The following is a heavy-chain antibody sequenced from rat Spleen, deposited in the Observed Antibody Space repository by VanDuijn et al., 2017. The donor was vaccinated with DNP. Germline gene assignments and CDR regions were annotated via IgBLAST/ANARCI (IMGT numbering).Heavy chain of an antibody. CDR2: ISPSGGST. V-gene: IGHV5-25*01. J-gene: IGHJ3*01. D-gene: IGHD1-12*03. CDR3: ATSGYGYDGYPFAY. Sequence: EVQLVESGGGSVPPGGSLKVSCAASGFSFSDYYVAWVRLAPTKGLEWVASISPSGGSTYYRDSVKGRFTISRDNDKNTLFLQMDSLRSEDTATYYCATSGYGYDGYPFAYWGQGTLVTVSS. CDR1: GFSFSDYY.